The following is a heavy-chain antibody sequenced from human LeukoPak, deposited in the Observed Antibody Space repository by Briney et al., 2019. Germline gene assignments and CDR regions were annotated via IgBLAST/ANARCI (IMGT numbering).Heavy chain of an antibody. CDR3: ARDHHYDSSGYYQRYFDY. CDR2: IYYSVTT. J-gene: IGHJ4*02. CDR1: GGSISSYY. V-gene: IGHV4-59*01. D-gene: IGHD3-22*01. Sequence: SETLSLTCTVSGGSISSYYWSWIRQPPGKGLEYIGYIYYSVTTNYNPSLKSRVTISVDTSKNQFSLKLSSVTAADTAVYYCARDHHYDSSGYYQRYFDYWGQGTLVTVSS.